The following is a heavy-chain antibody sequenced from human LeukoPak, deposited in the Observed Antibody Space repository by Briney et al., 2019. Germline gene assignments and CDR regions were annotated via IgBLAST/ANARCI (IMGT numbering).Heavy chain of an antibody. CDR2: ISYSGGT. V-gene: IGHV4-61*01. CDR1: GGSVSSGSYY. J-gene: IGHJ4*02. CDR3: ARGFDWLLSSYFDY. Sequence: SETLSLTCTVSGGSVSSGSYYWSWIRQPPGKGLEWIGSISYSGGTNYNPSLKSRVTISVDTSKSQFSLKLSSVTAADTAVYYCARGFDWLLSSYFDYWGQGPLVTVSS. D-gene: IGHD3-9*01.